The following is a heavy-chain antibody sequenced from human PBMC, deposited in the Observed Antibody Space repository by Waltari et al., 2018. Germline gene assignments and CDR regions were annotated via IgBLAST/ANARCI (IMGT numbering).Heavy chain of an antibody. J-gene: IGHJ6*02. D-gene: IGHD2-2*01. CDR1: GYSFASYW. CDR2: IYAGNSDT. Sequence: EVQLVQSGAEVKKSGESLKISCKGSGYSFASYWIGGVRQMPGKGLEWMGIIYAGNSDTRYSPSFQGQVTISVDKSISTAYLQWSSLKASDTAMYYCARNRFSVAAAWLYGLDVWGQGTTVTVSS. CDR3: ARNRFSVAAAWLYGLDV. V-gene: IGHV5-51*01.